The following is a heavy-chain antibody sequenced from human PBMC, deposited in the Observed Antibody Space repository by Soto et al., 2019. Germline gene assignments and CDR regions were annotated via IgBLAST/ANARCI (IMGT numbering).Heavy chain of an antibody. CDR2: IHRDGSST. D-gene: IGHD6-6*01. J-gene: IGHJ6*02. CDR3: ARWDSSSSHYYYGMDV. V-gene: IGHV3-74*01. Sequence: PGGSLKLSCADPGFTFSSYWMHWVHQAPGKGLVWVSRIHRDGSSTTYADSVKGRFTISRDNAKNTLYLQLSSLRAEDTAVYYCARWDSSSSHYYYGMDVWGQGTTVTVSS. CDR1: GFTFSSYW.